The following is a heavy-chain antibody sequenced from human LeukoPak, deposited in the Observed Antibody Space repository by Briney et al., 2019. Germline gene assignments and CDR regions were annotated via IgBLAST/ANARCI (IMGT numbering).Heavy chain of an antibody. J-gene: IGHJ3*02. D-gene: IGHD2-15*01. CDR2: ISWNSGNM. CDR1: GFTFDDYA. V-gene: IGHV3-9*01. Sequence: GGSLRLSCAASGFTFDDYAMHWVRQAPGKGLEWVSGISWNSGNMHHADSVKGRFTISRDNAKNSLYLQMNSLRAEDTALYYCAKDRYRWYGAFDIWGQGTMVTVSS. CDR3: AKDRYRWYGAFDI.